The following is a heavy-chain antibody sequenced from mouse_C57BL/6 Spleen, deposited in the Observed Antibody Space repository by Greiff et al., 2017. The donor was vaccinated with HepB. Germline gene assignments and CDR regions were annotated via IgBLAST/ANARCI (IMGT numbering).Heavy chain of an antibody. CDR1: GYTFTSYW. Sequence: QVQLQQPGAELVKPGASVKLSCKASGYTFTSYWMHWVKQRPGQGLEWIGMIHPNSGSTNYNEKFKSKATLTVDKSSSTAYMQLSSLTSEDSAVYYCARSFYGYDEGDYYAMDYWGQGTSVTVSS. D-gene: IGHD2-9*01. V-gene: IGHV1-64*01. CDR2: IHPNSGST. J-gene: IGHJ4*01. CDR3: ARSFYGYDEGDYYAMDY.